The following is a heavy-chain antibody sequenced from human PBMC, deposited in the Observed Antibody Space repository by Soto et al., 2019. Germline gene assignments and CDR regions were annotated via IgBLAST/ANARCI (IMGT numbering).Heavy chain of an antibody. CDR1: GFTFSSYA. Sequence: VVSLRLSCAASGFTFSSYAMHWVRQAPGKGLEWVAVISYDGSNKYYADSVKGRFTISRDNSKNTLYLQMNSLRAEDTAVYYGARLVVRYGMDVWGQGNTVTV. CDR2: ISYDGSNK. CDR3: ARLVVRYGMDV. J-gene: IGHJ6*02. V-gene: IGHV3-30-3*01. D-gene: IGHD2-15*01.